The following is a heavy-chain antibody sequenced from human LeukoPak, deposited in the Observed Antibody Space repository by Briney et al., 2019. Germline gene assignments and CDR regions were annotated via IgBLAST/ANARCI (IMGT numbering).Heavy chain of an antibody. CDR2: IWHDGNIK. CDR1: GLTLSGHG. Sequence: GGSLRLSCAASGLTLSGHGMHWVRQAPGKGLEWVAIIWHDGNIKYYADSVKGRFIVSRDNYKNTVFLQMNSLRGEDTAVYYCARVGSGSYFLDAFDIRGQGTMVGVSS. D-gene: IGHD1-26*01. J-gene: IGHJ3*02. V-gene: IGHV3-33*01. CDR3: ARVGSGSYFLDAFDI.